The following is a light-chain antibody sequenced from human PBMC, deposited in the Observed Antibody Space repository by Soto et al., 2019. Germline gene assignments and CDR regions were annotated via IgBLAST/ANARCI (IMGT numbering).Light chain of an antibody. CDR3: SSSTSSSTVV. CDR1: SSDVGAYNY. V-gene: IGLV2-14*01. J-gene: IGLJ2*01. CDR2: DVS. Sequence: QSALTQPASVSGSPGQLITISCTGTSSDVGAYNYVSWYQQHPGKAPKLMIYDVSNRPSGVSNRFSGSKSGNTASLTISGLQAEDEAAYYCSSSTSSSTVVFGGGTKLTVL.